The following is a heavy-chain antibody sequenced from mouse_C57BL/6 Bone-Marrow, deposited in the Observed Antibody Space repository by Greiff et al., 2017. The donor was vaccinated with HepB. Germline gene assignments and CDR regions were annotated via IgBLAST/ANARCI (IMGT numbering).Heavy chain of an antibody. CDR2: IYPGGGYT. CDR1: GYTFTNYW. V-gene: IGHV1-63*01. Sequence: VMLVESGAELVRPGTSVKMSCKASGYTFTNYWIGWAKQRPGHGLEWIGDIYPGGGYTNYNEKFKGKATLTADKSSSTAYMQFSSLTSEDSAIYYCARGVLRDYAMDYWGQGTSVTVSS. D-gene: IGHD1-1*01. J-gene: IGHJ4*01. CDR3: ARGVLRDYAMDY.